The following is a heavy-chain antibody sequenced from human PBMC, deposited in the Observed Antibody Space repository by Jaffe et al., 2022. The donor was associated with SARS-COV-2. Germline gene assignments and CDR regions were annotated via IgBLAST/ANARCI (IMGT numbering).Heavy chain of an antibody. CDR1: GGSISSSSYY. CDR2: IYYSGST. CDR3: ARQGEYYGSGSYSDY. Sequence: QLQLQESGPGLVKPSETLSLTCTVSGGSISSSSYYWGWIRQPPGKGLEWIGSIYYSGSTYYNPSLKSRVTISVDTSKNQFSLKLSSVTAADTAVYYCARQGEYYGSGSYSDYWGQGTLVTVSS. J-gene: IGHJ4*02. V-gene: IGHV4-39*01. D-gene: IGHD3-10*01.